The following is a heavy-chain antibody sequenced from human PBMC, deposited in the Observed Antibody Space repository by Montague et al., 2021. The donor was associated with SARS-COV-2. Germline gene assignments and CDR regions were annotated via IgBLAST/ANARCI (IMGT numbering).Heavy chain of an antibody. CDR1: GVVEPRRRSE. CDR3: ARQIQQVVLSPAKLTNWFDL. J-gene: IGHJ5*02. D-gene: IGHD2-15*01. V-gene: IGHV4-59*08. Sequence: SETLSLTCTVSGVVEPRRRSEEHTSELQSHEHLVFRLLFDNESTNYNPSLKSRLTLSLDKSKNQFSLNLSSVTAADTAVYYCARQIQQVVLSPAKLTNWFDLWGLGTLVTVAS. CDR2: LFDNEST.